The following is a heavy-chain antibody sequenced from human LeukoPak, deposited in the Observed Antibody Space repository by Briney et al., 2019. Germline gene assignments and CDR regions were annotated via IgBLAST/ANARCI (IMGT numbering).Heavy chain of an antibody. Sequence: ASVKVSCKASGYTFTGYYTHWVRQAPGQGLEWMGRINPNSGGTNYAQKFQGRVTMTRDTSISTAYMELSRLRSDDTAVYYCVRIYCSTTTCYPDYWGQGTLVTVSS. J-gene: IGHJ4*02. CDR3: VRIYCSTTTCYPDY. D-gene: IGHD2-2*01. V-gene: IGHV1-2*06. CDR1: GYTFTGYY. CDR2: INPNSGGT.